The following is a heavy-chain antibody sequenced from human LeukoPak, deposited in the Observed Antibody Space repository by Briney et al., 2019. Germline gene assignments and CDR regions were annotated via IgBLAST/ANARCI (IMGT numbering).Heavy chain of an antibody. CDR3: ARGEAARRYYYYGMDV. V-gene: IGHV4-34*01. CDR1: GGSFSGYY. D-gene: IGHD6-6*01. J-gene: IGHJ6*02. CDR2: INHSGST. Sequence: SETLSLTCAVYGGSFSGYYWSWIRQPPGKGLEWIGEINHSGSTNYNPSLKSRVTISVDTSKNQFSLKLSSVTAADTAVYYCARGEAARRYYYYGMDVWGQGTTVTVSS.